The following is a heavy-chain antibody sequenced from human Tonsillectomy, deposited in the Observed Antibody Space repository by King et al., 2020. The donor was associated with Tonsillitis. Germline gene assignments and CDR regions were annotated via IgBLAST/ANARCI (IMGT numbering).Heavy chain of an antibody. D-gene: IGHD1-1*01. CDR1: GFTFSSYA. Sequence: EQLVQSGGDLVQPGGSPRLSCSASGFTFSSYAMHWVRQAPGKGLDYVSGIRSNGGTTYYADSVRGRFTISRDNSKNTLYLEMRSLRSEDTAVYYCVKGSGGFPVYYYMDVWGKGTTVTVSS. CDR3: VKGSGGFPVYYYMDV. CDR2: IRSNGGTT. V-gene: IGHV3-64D*06. J-gene: IGHJ6*03.